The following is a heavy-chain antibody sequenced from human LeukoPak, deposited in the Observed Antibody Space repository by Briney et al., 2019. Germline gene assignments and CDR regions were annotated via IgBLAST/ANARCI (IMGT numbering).Heavy chain of an antibody. Sequence: GGSLRLSCAPSGFTFNNHAMSWVRQAPGRGLEWLSAISSSGGSAYYADSVKGRFTISRDNSKNTLFLQMNSLRTEDTAVYHCARRSPSSLGGRAIDYWGQGTLVTVSS. CDR1: GFTFNNHA. D-gene: IGHD2-15*01. CDR2: ISSSGGSA. V-gene: IGHV3-23*01. J-gene: IGHJ4*02. CDR3: ARRSPSSLGGRAIDY.